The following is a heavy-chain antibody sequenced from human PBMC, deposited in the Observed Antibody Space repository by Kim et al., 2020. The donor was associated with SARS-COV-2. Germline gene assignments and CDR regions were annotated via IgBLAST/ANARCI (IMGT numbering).Heavy chain of an antibody. Sequence: SETLSLTCTVSGGSISSGGYYWSWIRQHPGKGLEWIGYIYYSGSTYYNPSLKSRVTISVDTSKNQFSLKLSSVTAADTAVYYCAREFYGSGTIDYWGQGTLVTVSS. CDR3: AREFYGSGTIDY. V-gene: IGHV4-31*03. CDR2: IYYSGST. CDR1: GGSISSGGYY. D-gene: IGHD3-10*01. J-gene: IGHJ4*02.